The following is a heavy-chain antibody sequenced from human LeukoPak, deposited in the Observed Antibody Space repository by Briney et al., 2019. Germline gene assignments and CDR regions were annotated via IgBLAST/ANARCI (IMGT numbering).Heavy chain of an antibody. CDR2: ISHRGRP. CDR3: ARIPLCFLEPFDY. D-gene: IGHD3/OR15-3a*01. J-gene: IGHJ4*02. CDR1: GGSVSGYY. V-gene: IGHV4-34*01. Sequence: TSETLSLTCAVYGGSVSGYYWSWIRQPPGKGLEWIGEISHRGRPHYNPSLKGRVTMSVDMSKNQFTLEGDSVTAADTAVYYCARIPLCFLEPFDYWGQGILVSVSS.